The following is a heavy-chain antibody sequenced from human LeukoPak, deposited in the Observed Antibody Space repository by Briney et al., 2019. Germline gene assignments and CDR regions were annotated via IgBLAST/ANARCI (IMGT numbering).Heavy chain of an antibody. CDR3: ARNSYFDY. V-gene: IGHV6-1*01. Sequence: SQTLSLTCAIPVDSVSSNNAAWNWIRQSPSRGLEWLGRTYYRSKRFNDYAESVKSRLTINPDTSKNQFSLQLNSVTPEDTAVYYCARNSYFDYWGQGTLVTVSS. J-gene: IGHJ4*02. CDR1: VDSVSSNNAA. CDR2: TYYRSKRFN.